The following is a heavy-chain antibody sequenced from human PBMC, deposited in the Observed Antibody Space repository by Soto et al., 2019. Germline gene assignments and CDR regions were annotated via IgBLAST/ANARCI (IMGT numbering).Heavy chain of an antibody. Sequence: QVPLVQSGAEVRKPGALVKVTCKASGYTFTSYAMHWVRQAAGQRLEWMGWINAGNGNTKYSQKFQGRVTITRDTSASTAYMELSSLRSEDTAVYYCARSSYDIWSGYPGDYWGQGTLVTVSS. V-gene: IGHV1-3*01. CDR1: GYTFTSYA. D-gene: IGHD3-3*01. J-gene: IGHJ4*02. CDR2: INAGNGNT. CDR3: ARSSYDIWSGYPGDY.